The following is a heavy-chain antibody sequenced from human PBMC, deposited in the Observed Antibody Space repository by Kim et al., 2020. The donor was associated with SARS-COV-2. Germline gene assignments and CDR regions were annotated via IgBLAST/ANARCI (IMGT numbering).Heavy chain of an antibody. D-gene: IGHD3-3*01. Sequence: SETLSLTCTVSGGSISSSSYYWGWIRQPPGKGLEWIGSIYYSGSTYYNPSLKSRVTISVDTSKNQFSLKLSSVTAADTAVYYCARAVGYDFWSGYYNNWFDPWGQGTLVTVSS. CDR2: IYYSGST. V-gene: IGHV4-39*07. CDR3: ARAVGYDFWSGYYNNWFDP. CDR1: GGSISSSSYY. J-gene: IGHJ5*02.